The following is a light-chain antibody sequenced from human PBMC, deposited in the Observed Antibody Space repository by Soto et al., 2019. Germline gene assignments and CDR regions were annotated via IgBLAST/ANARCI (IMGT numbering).Light chain of an antibody. J-gene: IGKJ2*01. CDR1: QSVSSN. V-gene: IGKV3-15*01. CDR2: GAS. CDR3: QQYNYWPPTYT. Sequence: EILMTQSPATLSVSPGERATLSCRASQSVSSNLAWYQQKPGQAPRLLIYGASTRATGIPARFSGSGSGTEFTLTVSSLQSEDFAVYYCQQYNYWPPTYTFGQGTKLEIK.